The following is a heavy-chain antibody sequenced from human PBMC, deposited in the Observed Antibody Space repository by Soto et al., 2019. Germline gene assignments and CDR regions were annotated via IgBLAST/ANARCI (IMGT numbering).Heavy chain of an antibody. CDR3: ARDHYYDSSGYSTPATDAFDI. V-gene: IGHV3-33*01. CDR2: IWYDGSNK. J-gene: IGHJ3*02. Sequence: GGSLRLSCAASGFTCSSYGMHWVRQAPGKGLEWVAVIWYDGSNKYYADSVKGRFTISRDNSKNTLYLQMNSLRAEDTAVYYCARDHYYDSSGYSTPATDAFDIWGQGTMVTVSS. CDR1: GFTCSSYG. D-gene: IGHD3-22*01.